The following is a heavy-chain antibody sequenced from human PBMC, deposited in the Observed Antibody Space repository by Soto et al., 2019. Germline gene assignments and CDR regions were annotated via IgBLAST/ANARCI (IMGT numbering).Heavy chain of an antibody. CDR2: IWYDGSNK. CDR1: GFTFSSYG. CDR3: ARGSTVAATDAFDI. Sequence: PGGSLRLSCAASGFTFSSYGMHWVRQAPGKGLEWVAVIWYDGSNKYYADSVKGRFTISRDNSKNTLYLQMNSLRAEDTAGYYCARGSTVAATDAFDIWGQGTMVTVSS. J-gene: IGHJ3*02. D-gene: IGHD6-19*01. V-gene: IGHV3-33*01.